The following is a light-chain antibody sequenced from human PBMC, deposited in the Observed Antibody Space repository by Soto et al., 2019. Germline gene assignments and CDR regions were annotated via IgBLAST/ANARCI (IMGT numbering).Light chain of an antibody. CDR2: EVT. Sequence: QSALTQPASVSGSPGQSITVSCTGTSSDIGGYNYVSWYQQHPGKAPKLMVYEVTNRPSGVSDRSSGSKSGNTASLTISGLQADDEGYYYCSSYTSRSTLYVFGTGTKVTVL. J-gene: IGLJ1*01. CDR1: SSDIGGYNY. CDR3: SSYTSRSTLYV. V-gene: IGLV2-14*01.